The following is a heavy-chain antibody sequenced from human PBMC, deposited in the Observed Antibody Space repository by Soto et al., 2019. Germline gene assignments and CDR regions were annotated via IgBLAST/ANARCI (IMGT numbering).Heavy chain of an antibody. CDR3: AKDAEVRYFDWSPLYYYYMDV. CDR2: ISGSGGST. V-gene: IGHV3-23*01. D-gene: IGHD3-9*01. CDR1: GFTFSSYA. J-gene: IGHJ6*03. Sequence: GGSLRLSCAASGFTFSSYAMSWVRQAPGKGLEWVSAISGSGGSTYYADSVKGRLTISRDNSKNTLYLQMNSLRAEDTAVYYCAKDAEVRYFDWSPLYYYYMDVWGKGTTVTVSS.